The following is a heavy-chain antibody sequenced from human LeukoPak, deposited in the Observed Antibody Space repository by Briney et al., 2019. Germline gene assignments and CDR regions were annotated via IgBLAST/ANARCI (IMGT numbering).Heavy chain of an antibody. V-gene: IGHV4-34*01. D-gene: IGHD1/OR15-1a*01. Sequence: SETLSLTCNVPGTSFTHYYWSLIRPTPHQRLHWIGQINHSGDTSYNPSLRSRVTLSVDSSKNQFSLKVTSVTAADTGVYYCARGPGTVGLSPWGQGTLVTVSS. CDR2: INHSGDT. CDR3: ARGPGTVGLSP. J-gene: IGHJ5*02. CDR1: GTSFTHYY.